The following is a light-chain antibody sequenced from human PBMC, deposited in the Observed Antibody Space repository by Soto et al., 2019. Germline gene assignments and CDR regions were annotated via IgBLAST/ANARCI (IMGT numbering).Light chain of an antibody. J-gene: IGKJ5*01. CDR2: GAS. CDR3: QQYGSSPRT. CDR1: QSVSSSY. Sequence: ESVLTQSPGTLSLSPGERATLSCRASQSVSSSYLAWYQQKPGQAPRLLIYGASSRATGIPDRFSGSGSGTDFTLTISRLEPEDFAVYYCQQYGSSPRTLGQGTRLEIK. V-gene: IGKV3-20*01.